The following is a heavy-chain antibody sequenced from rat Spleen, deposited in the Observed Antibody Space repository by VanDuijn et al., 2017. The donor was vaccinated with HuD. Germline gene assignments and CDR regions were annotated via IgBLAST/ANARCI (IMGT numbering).Heavy chain of an antibody. CDR3: ARWDYYSPRWYFDF. CDR2: INGAGST. J-gene: IGHJ1*01. D-gene: IGHD1-1*01. Sequence: QLQESGPGLVKPSQSLSLSCSVTVYSITSSYRWNWIRQFPGNKLEWMGYINGAGSTNYNPSLKSRISITRDTSKNQFFLQVNSVTTEDSATYFCARWDYYSPRWYFDFWGPGTMVTVSS. V-gene: IGHV3-3*01. CDR1: VYSITSSYR.